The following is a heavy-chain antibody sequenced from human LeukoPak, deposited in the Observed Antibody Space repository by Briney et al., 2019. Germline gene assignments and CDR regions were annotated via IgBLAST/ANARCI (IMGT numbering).Heavy chain of an antibody. D-gene: IGHD3-22*01. V-gene: IGHV4-4*07. CDR1: GGSISSYY. Sequence: ASETLSLTCTVPGGSISSYYWSWIRQPAGKGLEWIGRIYTSGSTNYNPSLKSRVTMSVDTSKNQFSLKLSSVTAADTAVYYCARDPGSSGYYWGDWFDPWGQGTLVTVSS. CDR2: IYTSGST. J-gene: IGHJ5*02. CDR3: ARDPGSSGYYWGDWFDP.